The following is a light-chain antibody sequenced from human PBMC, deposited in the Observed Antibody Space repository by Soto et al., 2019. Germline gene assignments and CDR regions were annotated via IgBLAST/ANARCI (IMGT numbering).Light chain of an antibody. CDR3: QSYDATTQV. Sequence: NFMLTQPHSVSESPGKTVIISCTRSSGSIASNYVQWYQQCPGSSPTTVIYEDNQRPSGVPDRFSGSIDSSSNSASLTISGPETEDEADYYCQSYDATTQVFGGGTKVTVL. J-gene: IGLJ3*02. CDR2: EDN. V-gene: IGLV6-57*01. CDR1: SGSIASNY.